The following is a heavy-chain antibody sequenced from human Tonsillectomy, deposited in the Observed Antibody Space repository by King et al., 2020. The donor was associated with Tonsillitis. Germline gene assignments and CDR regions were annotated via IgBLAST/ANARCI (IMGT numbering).Heavy chain of an antibody. D-gene: IGHD3-22*01. J-gene: IGHJ4*02. CDR3: AKGGDYYDSSGFDY. CDR2: IRVYNGNT. Sequence: VQLVQSGAEVKKPGASVKVSCKASGYTFTSYGITWVRQAPGQGLEWMGWIRVYNGNTNYAQKFQGRVTMTPDTSTSTAYMELRSLRSDDTAVYYCAKGGDYYDSSGFDYWGQGTLVTVSS. CDR1: GYTFTSYG. V-gene: IGHV1-18*04.